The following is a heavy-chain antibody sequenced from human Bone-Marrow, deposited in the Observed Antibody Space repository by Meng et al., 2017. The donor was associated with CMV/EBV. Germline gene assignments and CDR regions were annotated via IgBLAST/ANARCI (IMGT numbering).Heavy chain of an antibody. J-gene: IGHJ4*02. V-gene: IGHV4-59*01. CDR1: GASLGSYY. CDR3: ARASYDSSGYYYYFDQ. Sequence: SETLSLTCNVSGASLGSYYWSWIRQSPGKGLEWIGYVYYSGSTDYNPSLKSRLTISVDTSKNQFSLQLSSVTAADTAVYYCARASYDSSGYYYYFDQWGQGTLVTVPS. D-gene: IGHD3-22*01. CDR2: VYYSGST.